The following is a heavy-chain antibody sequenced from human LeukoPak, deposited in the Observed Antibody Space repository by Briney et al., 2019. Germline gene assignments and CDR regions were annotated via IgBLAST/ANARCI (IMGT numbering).Heavy chain of an antibody. D-gene: IGHD5-12*01. CDR2: ISYDGSNK. Sequence: SGGSLRLSCAASGFAFSSYGMHWVRQAPGKGLEWVAVISYDGSNKYYADSVKGRFTISRDNSKNTLYLQMNSLRAEDTAVYYCAKEESGYDSRYYGMDVWGQGTTVTVS. J-gene: IGHJ6*02. CDR3: AKEESGYDSRYYGMDV. CDR1: GFAFSSYG. V-gene: IGHV3-30*18.